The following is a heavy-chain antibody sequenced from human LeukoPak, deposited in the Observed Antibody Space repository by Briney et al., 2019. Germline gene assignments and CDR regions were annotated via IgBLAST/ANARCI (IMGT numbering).Heavy chain of an antibody. CDR2: IYYSGST. CDR1: GGSISSYY. V-gene: IGHV4-59*08. Sequence: SETLSLTCTVSGGSISSYYWSWIRQPPGKGLEWIGCIYYSGSTNYNPSLKSRVTISVDTSKNQFSLKLSSVTAADTAVYYCARHWATKDPVYYFDYWGQGTLVTVSS. D-gene: IGHD1-26*01. J-gene: IGHJ4*02. CDR3: ARHWATKDPVYYFDY.